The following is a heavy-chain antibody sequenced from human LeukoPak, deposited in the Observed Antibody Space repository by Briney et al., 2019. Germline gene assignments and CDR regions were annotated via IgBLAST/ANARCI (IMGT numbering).Heavy chain of an antibody. CDR2: ISSSGSPI. V-gene: IGHV3-48*03. J-gene: IGHJ4*02. D-gene: IGHD1-26*01. CDR1: GFTFSSYE. CDR3: ARDAVRSGEFDH. Sequence: GGSLRLSCAASGFTFSSYEMNWVRQAPGKGLEWVSYISSSGSPIYYAGSVKGRFTISRDNAKNSLYLQMNSLRAEDTAVYYCARDAVRSGEFDHWGQGILVTVSS.